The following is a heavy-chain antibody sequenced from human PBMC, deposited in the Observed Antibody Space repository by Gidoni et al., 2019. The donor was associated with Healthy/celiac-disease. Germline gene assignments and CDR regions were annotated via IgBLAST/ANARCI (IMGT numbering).Heavy chain of an antibody. D-gene: IGHD4-4*01. V-gene: IGHV4-4*07. Sequence: QVQLQESGPGLVKPSETLSLTCTVSGGSIRSYYWSWSRQPAGKGLEWIGRIYTSGSTNYNPSLKSRLTMSVDTSKNQFSLKLSSVTAADTAVYYCARDRYSNYEVFDPWGQVTLVTVSS. CDR1: GGSIRSYY. J-gene: IGHJ5*02. CDR2: IYTSGST. CDR3: ARDRYSNYEVFDP.